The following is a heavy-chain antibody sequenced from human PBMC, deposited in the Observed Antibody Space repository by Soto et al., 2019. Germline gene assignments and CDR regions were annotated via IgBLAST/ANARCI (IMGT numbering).Heavy chain of an antibody. J-gene: IGHJ4*02. CDR2: IYWDDDK. CDR3: AHSMAPRIFDF. CDR1: GFSLSTSGVG. Sequence: QITLKESGPMLVKPTQTLTLTCTFSGFSLSTSGVGVGWIRQPPGKALEWLALIYWDDDKRYSPSLITRLTITKDTSKNLVLLIMTNMDPVDTATYYCAHSMAPRIFDFWGQGTLVTVST. V-gene: IGHV2-5*02.